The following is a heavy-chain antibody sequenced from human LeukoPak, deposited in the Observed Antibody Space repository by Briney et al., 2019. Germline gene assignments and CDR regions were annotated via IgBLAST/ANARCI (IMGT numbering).Heavy chain of an antibody. V-gene: IGHV1-18*01. CDR3: GRDPPRGYCSSTSCYGDY. CDR1: GYTFTSYG. J-gene: IGHJ4*02. CDR2: ISAYNGNT. D-gene: IGHD2-2*01. Sequence: ASVKVSCKASGYTFTSYGISWVRQAPGQGLEWRGWISAYNGNTNYAQKLQGRVTMTTDTSTSTAYMELRSLRSDDTAVYYCGRDPPRGYCSSTSCYGDYWGQGTLVTVSS.